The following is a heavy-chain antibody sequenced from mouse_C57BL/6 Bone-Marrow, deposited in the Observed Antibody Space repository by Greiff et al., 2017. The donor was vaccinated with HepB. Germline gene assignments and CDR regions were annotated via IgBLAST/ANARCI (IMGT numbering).Heavy chain of an antibody. J-gene: IGHJ2*01. CDR2: IYPGDGDT. D-gene: IGHD2-5*01. CDR1: GYAFSSYW. Sequence: QVQLQQSGAELVKPGASVKISCKASGYAFSSYWMNWVKQRPGKGLEWIGQIYPGDGDTNYNGKFKGKATLTADKSSSTAYMQLSSLTSEDSAVYYCARDGSNPYYFDYWGQGTTLTVSS. CDR3: ARDGSNPYYFDY. V-gene: IGHV1-80*01.